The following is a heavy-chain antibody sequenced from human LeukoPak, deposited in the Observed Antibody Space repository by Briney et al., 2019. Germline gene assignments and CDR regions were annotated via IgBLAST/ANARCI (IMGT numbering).Heavy chain of an antibody. D-gene: IGHD3-22*01. CDR3: ARNYDSGGYYYDADAFDI. V-gene: IGHV3-21*01. J-gene: IGHJ3*02. CDR2: ISSSSSYI. Sequence: KPGGSLRLSCAASGFTFSSYSMNWVRQAPGKGLEWVSSISSSSSYIYYADSVKGRFTISRDNAKNSLYLQMNSLRAEDTAVYYCARNYDSGGYYYDADAFDIWGQGTMVTVSS. CDR1: GFTFSSYS.